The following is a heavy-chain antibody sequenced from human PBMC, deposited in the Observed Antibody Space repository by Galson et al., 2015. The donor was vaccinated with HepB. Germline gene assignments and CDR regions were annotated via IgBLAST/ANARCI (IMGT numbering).Heavy chain of an antibody. CDR2: IIPIFGTA. V-gene: IGHV1-69*13. J-gene: IGHJ2*01. Sequence: SVKVSCKASGGTFSSYAISWARQAPGQGLEWMGGIIPIFGTANYAQKFQGRVTITADESTSTAYMELSSLRSEDTAVYYCARDRQMGWYFDLWGRGTLVTVSS. D-gene: IGHD2-8*01. CDR1: GGTFSSYA. CDR3: ARDRQMGWYFDL.